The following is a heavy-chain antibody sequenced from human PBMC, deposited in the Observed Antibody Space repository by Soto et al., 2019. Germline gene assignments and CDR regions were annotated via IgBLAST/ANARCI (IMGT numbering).Heavy chain of an antibody. V-gene: IGHV4-30-4*01. CDR1: GGSIRSGDYY. J-gene: IGHJ5*02. CDR2: IYYSGST. Sequence: PSETLSLTCTVSGGSIRSGDYYWSWIRQAPGKGLEWIGYIYYSGSTNYNPSLKSRVAISVDTSENQFSLNLTSVTAADTAVYYCAREGMGTRYNWFDPWGQGTLVTVSS. D-gene: IGHD1-7*01. CDR3: AREGMGTRYNWFDP.